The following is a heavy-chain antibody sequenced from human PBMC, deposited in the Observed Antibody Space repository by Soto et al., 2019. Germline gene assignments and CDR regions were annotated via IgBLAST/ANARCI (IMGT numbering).Heavy chain of an antibody. Sequence: GGPLRLSCAASGFTFSGFSMNWVRQAPGKGLEWVSSVTSSPSSMFYADSVKGRFTISRDDAKDSLFLQMNSLRADDTAVYYCAREADFASSGYVLDYWGLGTL. J-gene: IGHJ4*02. CDR1: GFTFSGFS. D-gene: IGHD3-22*01. CDR3: AREADFASSGYVLDY. CDR2: VTSSPSSM. V-gene: IGHV3-21*01.